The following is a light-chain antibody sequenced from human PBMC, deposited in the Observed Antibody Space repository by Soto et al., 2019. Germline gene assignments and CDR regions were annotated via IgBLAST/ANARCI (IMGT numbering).Light chain of an antibody. CDR1: QSVGNNF. Sequence: EIVLTQSPDTLSLSPGERVTLSCRASQSVGNNFLAWYQQKPGQAPRLLIYDASKRATGIPDRFSGSGSGTDFTLTISGLEPEDFAVYYCLQYVRVPGTFGQGTKVDIK. CDR3: LQYVRVPGT. J-gene: IGKJ2*02. V-gene: IGKV3-20*01. CDR2: DAS.